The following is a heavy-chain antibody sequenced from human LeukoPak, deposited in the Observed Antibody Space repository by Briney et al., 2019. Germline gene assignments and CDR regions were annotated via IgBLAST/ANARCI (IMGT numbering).Heavy chain of an antibody. V-gene: IGHV3-74*01. J-gene: IGHJ4*02. D-gene: IGHD3-10*01. CDR3: ARDIVSGSGSFDY. CDR2: VKSDGSNP. Sequence: PGGSLRLSCAASRFSFSNYWMHWVRQAPGKGLVWVSRVKSDGSNPSYADSVKGRFTISRDNAENMLYLQMNTLGAEDTAVYCCARDIVSGSGSFDYWGQGTLVTVSS. CDR1: RFSFSNYW.